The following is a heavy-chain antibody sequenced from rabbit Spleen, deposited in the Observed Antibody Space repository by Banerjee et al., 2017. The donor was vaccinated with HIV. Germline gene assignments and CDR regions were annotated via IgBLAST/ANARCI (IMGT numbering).Heavy chain of an antibody. CDR2: IGAGSSGNT. Sequence: QEHLEESGGDLVKPEGSLTLTCTASGFSFSSGYWICWVRQAPGKGLEWIACIGAGSSGNTYYASWPKGRFTISKPSSTTVTLQMTSLTAADTATYFCARDTGTSFSTYGMDLWGQGTLVTVS. CDR3: ARDTGTSFSTYGMDL. V-gene: IGHV1S45*01. J-gene: IGHJ6*01. D-gene: IGHD8-1*01. CDR1: GFSFSSGYW.